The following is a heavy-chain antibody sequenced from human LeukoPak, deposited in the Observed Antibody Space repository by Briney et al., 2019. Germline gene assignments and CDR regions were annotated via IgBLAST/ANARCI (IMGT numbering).Heavy chain of an antibody. D-gene: IGHD3-22*01. V-gene: IGHV4-34*01. J-gene: IGHJ4*02. CDR3: ARAPYSSYGDY. CDR1: GGSFSGYY. CDR2: INHSGST. Sequence: SETLSLTCAVYGGSFSGYYWSWIRQPPGKGLEWIGEINHSGSTNYNPSLKSRVTISVDRSKNQFSLKLSSVTAADTAVYYCARAPYSSYGDYWGQGTLVTVAS.